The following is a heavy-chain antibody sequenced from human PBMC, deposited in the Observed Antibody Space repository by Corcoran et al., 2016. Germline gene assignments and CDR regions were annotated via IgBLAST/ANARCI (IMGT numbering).Heavy chain of an antibody. J-gene: IGHJ6*02. CDR2: IIPIFGTA. Sequence: QVQLVQSGAEVKKPGSSVKVSCKASGGTFSRYAISWVRQAPGQGLEWMGGIIPIFGTANYAQKFQGRVTITADKSTSTAYMQLSSLRSEDTAGYYWARSGIRWGSLVRAEGPLDVWGQGTTVTVSS. V-gene: IGHV1-69*06. CDR1: GGTFSRYA. CDR3: ARSGIRWGSLVRAEGPLDV. D-gene: IGHD3-16*01.